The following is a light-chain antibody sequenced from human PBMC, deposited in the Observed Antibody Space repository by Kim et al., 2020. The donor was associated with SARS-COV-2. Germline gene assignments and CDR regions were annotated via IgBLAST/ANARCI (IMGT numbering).Light chain of an antibody. CDR3: QQYCSSPRP. V-gene: IGKV3-20*01. Sequence: SPEERSPLSCRASQSVISSYLLWYQQKPRHAPRLLIYGASSRTTGIPDMFCGSRSWTDFTHTLIRLEPEDFAVYYFQQYCSSPRPFGQGTKVDIK. CDR2: GAS. CDR1: QSVISSY. J-gene: IGKJ1*01.